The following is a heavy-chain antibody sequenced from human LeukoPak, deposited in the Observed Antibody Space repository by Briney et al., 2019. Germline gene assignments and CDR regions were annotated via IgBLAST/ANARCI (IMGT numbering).Heavy chain of an antibody. CDR1: GFTFSSYS. CDR2: ISSSSSYI. Sequence: GGSLRLSCAASGFTFSSYSMNWVRQAPGKGLEWVSSISSSSSYIYYADSVKGRFTISRDYSKNTLYLQMNSLRAEDTAVYYCARVGSSSNPPRPLYDYWGQGTLVTVSS. J-gene: IGHJ4*02. V-gene: IGHV3-21*04. D-gene: IGHD3-16*02. CDR3: ARVGSSSNPPRPLYDY.